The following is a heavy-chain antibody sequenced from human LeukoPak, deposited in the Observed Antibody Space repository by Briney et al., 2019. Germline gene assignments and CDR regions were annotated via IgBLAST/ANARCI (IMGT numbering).Heavy chain of an antibody. D-gene: IGHD1-26*01. J-gene: IGHJ4*02. CDR3: AGGSGSYRNDY. V-gene: IGHV3-11*04. CDR2: ISGSGNTV. CDR1: GFTFSDYY. Sequence: GRSLRLSCAVSGFTFSDYYMSWIRQAPGKGLGWVSYISGSGNTVYYADSVRGRFTVSRDNAKNSLYLQMNSLRADDTAVFYCAGGSGSYRNDYWGQGTLVTVSS.